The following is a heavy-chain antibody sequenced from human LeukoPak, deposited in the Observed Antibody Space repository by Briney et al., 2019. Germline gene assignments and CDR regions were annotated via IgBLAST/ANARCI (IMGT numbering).Heavy chain of an antibody. D-gene: IGHD2-21*02. CDR3: AKGGYCDDDCSGGVFDY. Sequence: GGSLRLSCAASGFTFSSYAMSWVRQAPGMGLEWVSAISGRGTTPYYADSVKGRFTISRDNPKNTLYLQMNSPRADDTAIYYCAKGGYCDDDCSGGVFDYWGQGTLVTVSS. J-gene: IGHJ4*02. CDR2: ISGRGTTP. CDR1: GFTFSSYA. V-gene: IGHV3-23*01.